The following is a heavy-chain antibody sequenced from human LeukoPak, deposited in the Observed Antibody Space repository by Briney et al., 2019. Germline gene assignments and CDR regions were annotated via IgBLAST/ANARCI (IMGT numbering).Heavy chain of an antibody. V-gene: IGHV1-8*01. Sequence: ASVKVSCKASGYTFTSYDINWVRQATGQGLEWMGWMNPNSGNTGYAQKFQGRVTMTRNTSISTAYMELSSLRSEDTAVYYCARESTDSYNRFDPWGQGTLVTVSS. CDR3: ARESTDSYNRFDP. CDR1: GYTFTSYD. D-gene: IGHD2-2*01. J-gene: IGHJ5*02. CDR2: MNPNSGNT.